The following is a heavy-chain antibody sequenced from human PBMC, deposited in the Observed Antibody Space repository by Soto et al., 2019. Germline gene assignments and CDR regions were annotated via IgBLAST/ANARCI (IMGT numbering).Heavy chain of an antibody. V-gene: IGHV1-69*13. CDR2: IIPIFGTA. CDR1: GGTFSSYA. D-gene: IGHD1-7*01. J-gene: IGHJ6*02. CDR3: ARSLKGLELPYSYGMDV. Sequence: GASVKVSCKASGGTFSSYAISWVRQAPGQGLEWMGGIIPIFGTANYAQKFQGRVTITADESTSTAYMELSSLRSEDTAVYYCARSLKGLELPYSYGMDVWGPGTTVTVSS.